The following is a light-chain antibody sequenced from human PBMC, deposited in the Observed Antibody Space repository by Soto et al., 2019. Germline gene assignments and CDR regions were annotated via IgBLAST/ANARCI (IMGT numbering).Light chain of an antibody. J-gene: IGLJ3*02. CDR2: EVS. V-gene: IGLV2-8*01. Sequence: QSVLTQPPSASGAPGQSVTISCTGTSSDVGGSNYVSWYQQHPGKAPKLMIYEVSKRPSGVPDRFSGSKSGNTASLTVSGLQAEDEAEYYCHTYGGSNNWVFGGGTKLTVL. CDR3: HTYGGSNNWV. CDR1: SSDVGGSNY.